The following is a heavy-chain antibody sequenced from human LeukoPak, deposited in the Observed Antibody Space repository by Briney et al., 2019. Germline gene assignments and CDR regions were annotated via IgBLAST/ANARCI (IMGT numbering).Heavy chain of an antibody. Sequence: SVTVSCKASGGTFSSYAISWVRQAPGQGLEWMGGIIPTFGTANYAQKFQGRVTITADESTSTAYMELSSLRSEDTAAYYWARSVPLLDFALDDWGQGTLVTVSS. CDR3: ARSVPLLDFALDD. D-gene: IGHD2/OR15-2a*01. J-gene: IGHJ4*02. V-gene: IGHV1-69*13. CDR2: IIPTFGTA. CDR1: GGTFSSYA.